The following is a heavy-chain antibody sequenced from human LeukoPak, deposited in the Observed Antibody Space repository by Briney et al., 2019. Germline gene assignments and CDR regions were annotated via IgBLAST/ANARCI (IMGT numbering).Heavy chain of an antibody. CDR1: GGSISSGGYS. J-gene: IGHJ3*02. V-gene: IGHV4-30-2*01. Sequence: SEILSLTCAVSGGSISSGGYSWSWIRQPPGKGLEWIGYIYHSGSTYYNPSLKSRVTISVDRPKNQFSLKLSSVTAADTAVYYCARSPKTTVVRTRGGDAFDIWGQGTMVTVSS. CDR3: ARSPKTTVVRTRGGDAFDI. CDR2: IYHSGST. D-gene: IGHD4-23*01.